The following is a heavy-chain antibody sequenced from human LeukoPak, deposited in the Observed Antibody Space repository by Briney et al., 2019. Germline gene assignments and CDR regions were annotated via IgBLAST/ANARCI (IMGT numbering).Heavy chain of an antibody. CDR3: ARDHIAVADYYYYYYMDV. V-gene: IGHV3-20*04. J-gene: IGHJ6*03. D-gene: IGHD6-19*01. Sequence: GGSLRLSCAASGFTFDDYGMSWVRQVPGKGLEWVSGINWNGGSPGYADSVKGRFTISRDNTKNYLYLQMNSLRAEDTAVYYCARDHIAVADYYYYYYMDVWGKGTTVTVSS. CDR2: INWNGGSP. CDR1: GFTFDDYG.